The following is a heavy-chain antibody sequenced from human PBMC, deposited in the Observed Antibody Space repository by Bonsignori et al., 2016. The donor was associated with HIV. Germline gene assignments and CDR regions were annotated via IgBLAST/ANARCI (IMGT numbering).Heavy chain of an antibody. CDR3: ATDISAPTSGGI. V-gene: IGHV1-2*02. CDR2: INPNSGGT. D-gene: IGHD6-13*01. Sequence: WVRQAPGQGLEWMGWINPNSGGTNYAQKFQGRVTLTRDTSISTVYMELSRLRSDDTAVYFCATDISAPTSGGIWGQGTLVTVSS. J-gene: IGHJ4*02.